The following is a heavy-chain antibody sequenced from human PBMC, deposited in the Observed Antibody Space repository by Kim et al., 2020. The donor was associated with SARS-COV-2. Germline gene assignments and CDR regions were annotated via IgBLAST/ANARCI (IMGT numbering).Heavy chain of an antibody. CDR2: ISYEGSVQ. CDR1: GFSFNNYA. CDR3: AKVNFFFMIYPTRGAFDI. V-gene: IGHV3-30*04. Sequence: GGSLRLSCAASGFSFNNYAMNWVRQAPGKGLEWVAEISYEGSVQYYGDPVKGRFTVYRDSSKNMLFLQMNSLRAEDTAMYYCAKVNFFFMIYPTRGAFDISCQATTVTLSS. D-gene: IGHD3-16*01. J-gene: IGHJ3*02.